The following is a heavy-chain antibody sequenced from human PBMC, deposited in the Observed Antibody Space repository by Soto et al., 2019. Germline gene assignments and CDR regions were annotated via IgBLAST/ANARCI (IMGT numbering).Heavy chain of an antibody. V-gene: IGHV3-9*01. CDR2: VGWNGGDI. CDR3: AKERGVVVPVSTSYFHYYGLDV. CDR1: GFTLDDYT. D-gene: IGHD2-2*01. Sequence: GGSLRLSCAVSGFTLDDYTMHWVRQAPGKGLEWVSGVGWNGGDIVYADSVKGRFTVSRDNTRNSLYLEVNSLTTEDTAIYFCAKERGVVVPVSTSYFHYYGLDVWGQGTTVTVSS. J-gene: IGHJ6*02.